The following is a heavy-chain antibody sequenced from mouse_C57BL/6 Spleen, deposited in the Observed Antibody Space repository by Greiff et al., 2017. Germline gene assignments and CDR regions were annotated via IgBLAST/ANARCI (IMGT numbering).Heavy chain of an antibody. CDR2: INPNNGGT. CDR3: ARLGHSITTVVATGFDY. J-gene: IGHJ2*01. V-gene: IGHV1-22*01. Sequence: EVQLQQSGPELVKPGASVKMSCKASGYTFTDYNMHWVKQSHGKSLEWIGYINPNNGGTSYNQKFKGKATLTVNKSSSTAYMELRSLTSEDSAVYYCARLGHSITTVVATGFDYWGQGTTLTVSS. D-gene: IGHD1-1*01. CDR1: GYTFTDYN.